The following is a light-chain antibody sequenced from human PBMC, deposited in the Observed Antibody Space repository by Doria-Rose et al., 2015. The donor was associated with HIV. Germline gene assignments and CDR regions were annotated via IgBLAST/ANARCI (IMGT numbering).Light chain of an antibody. CDR2: DGS. CDR3: HQYGTSWT. CDR1: QSFSSTY. Sequence: TQSPGTLSLSPGERATLSCRASQSFSSTYLAWYGQKPGQAPSLLIYDGSTRATGIPDRFSASGSGTDFTLTINRLEPEDFALYYCHQYGTSWTFGQGTKVEI. J-gene: IGKJ1*01. V-gene: IGKV3-20*01.